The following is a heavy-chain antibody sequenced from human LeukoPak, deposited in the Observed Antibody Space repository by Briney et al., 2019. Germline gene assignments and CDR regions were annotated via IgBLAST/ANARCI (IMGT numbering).Heavy chain of an antibody. Sequence: PGGSLRLSCAASGFTVSSNYMSWVRQAPGKGLELVSVIYSGGSTYYADSVKGRFTISRDNSKNTLHLQMNSLRAEDTAVYYCAVGDGDYVLGPEYFQHWGQGTLVTVSS. CDR3: AVGDGDYVLGPEYFQH. J-gene: IGHJ1*01. CDR1: GFTVSSNY. D-gene: IGHD4-17*01. V-gene: IGHV3-66*02. CDR2: IYSGGST.